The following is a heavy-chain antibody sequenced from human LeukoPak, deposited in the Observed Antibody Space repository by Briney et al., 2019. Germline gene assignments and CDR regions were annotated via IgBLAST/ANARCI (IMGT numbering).Heavy chain of an antibody. D-gene: IGHD6-13*01. CDR1: GYTFTSYY. J-gene: IGHJ4*02. CDR2: INPSGGST. V-gene: IGHV1-46*01. CDR3: ARGSPAGYSSSWYAPSFDY. Sequence: ASVKVSCKASGYTFTSYYMHWVRQAPGQGLEWMGIINPSGGSTSYAQKFQGRVTMTRDTSTSTVYMELSSLRSEDTAVYYCARGSPAGYSSSWYAPSFDYWGQGTLVTVSS.